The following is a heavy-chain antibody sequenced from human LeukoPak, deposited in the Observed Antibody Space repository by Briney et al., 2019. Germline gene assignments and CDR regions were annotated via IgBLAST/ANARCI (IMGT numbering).Heavy chain of an antibody. V-gene: IGHV4-39*01. D-gene: IGHD3-10*01. CDR3: ARSGTTMVRGVMSFDY. CDR1: GDSISTSNSY. Sequence: PSETLSLTCTVSGDSISTSNSYWGWIRQPPGKGLEWIGSIYYSGNTYYNASLKSRVTISVDTSKNQFSLKLSSVTAADTAVYYCARSGTTMVRGVMSFDYWGQGTLVTVSS. CDR2: IYYSGNT. J-gene: IGHJ4*02.